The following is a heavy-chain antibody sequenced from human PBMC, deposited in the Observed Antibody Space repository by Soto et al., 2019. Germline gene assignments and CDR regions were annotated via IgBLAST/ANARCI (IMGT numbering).Heavy chain of an antibody. CDR3: ARDRGSDDPIDY. V-gene: IGHV3-33*01. CDR2: VWHDGKTK. J-gene: IGHJ4*02. CDR1: GFTFSNYG. Sequence: QVQLVESGGGVVQPERSLRLSCAASGFTFSNYGMHWVRQAPGKGLEWVAVVWHDGKTKYYADSVEGRFTISRDNSRSTLFLQMNSLRAEDTAVYHCARDRGSDDPIDYWGQGTLVTVSS. D-gene: IGHD3-10*01.